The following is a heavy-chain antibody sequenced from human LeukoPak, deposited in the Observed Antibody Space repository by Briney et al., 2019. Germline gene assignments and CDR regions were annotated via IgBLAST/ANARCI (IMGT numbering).Heavy chain of an antibody. CDR2: ITTSNGNT. D-gene: IGHD4-23*01. CDR3: ARVPYGGNYFDY. Sequence: ASVKVSCKASGYTFTNYGISWMRQAPGQGLEWMGWITTSNGNTNYSQQLQGRVTMTIYTSTSTAYMELRSLRSDDTAVYYCARVPYGGNYFDYWGQGTLVTVSS. V-gene: IGHV1-18*01. CDR1: GYTFTNYG. J-gene: IGHJ4*02.